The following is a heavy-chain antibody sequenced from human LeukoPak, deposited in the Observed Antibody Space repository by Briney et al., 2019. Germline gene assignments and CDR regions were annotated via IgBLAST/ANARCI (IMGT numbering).Heavy chain of an antibody. CDR2: ISPIGDSI. D-gene: IGHD4-23*01. CDR3: AKGDGGNPSPDY. J-gene: IGHJ4*02. V-gene: IGHV3-23*01. CDR1: GFTFSSFA. Sequence: GGSLRLSCTVSGFTFSSFAMTWVRRAPGKGLEWVSAISPIGDSIYYADSVKGRFTISRDNSQNTVYLQMNNPRAEDTAVYYCAKGDGGNPSPDYWGQGTLVTVSS.